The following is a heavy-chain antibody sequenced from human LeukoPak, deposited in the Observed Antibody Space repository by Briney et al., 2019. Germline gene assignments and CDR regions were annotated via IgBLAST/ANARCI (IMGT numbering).Heavy chain of an antibody. CDR2: IYTSGTT. V-gene: IGHV4-4*07. J-gene: IGHJ3*02. CDR1: GGSISSYY. D-gene: IGHD3-22*01. Sequence: SETLSLTCTVSGGSISSYYWSWIRQPAGKGLELIGRIYTSGTTNYNPSLKSRVIISVDTSKNQFSLKLSSVTAADTAVYYCARDTPTYYYDSSGLSAFDIWGQGTMVTVSS. CDR3: ARDTPTYYYDSSGLSAFDI.